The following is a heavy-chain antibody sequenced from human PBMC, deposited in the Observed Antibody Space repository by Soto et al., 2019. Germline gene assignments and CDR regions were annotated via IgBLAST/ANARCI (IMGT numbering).Heavy chain of an antibody. V-gene: IGHV4-4*02. CDR3: ASCISTSCSLVY. D-gene: IGHD2-2*01. J-gene: IGHJ4*02. Sequence: SETLSLTCAFSCCSISSSNWWSWVRQPPGKGLEWIGEIYHSGSTNYNPSLKSRVTISVDKSKNQFSLKLSSVTAADTAVYYCASCISTSCSLVYWGQGTLVTVSS. CDR1: CCSISSSNW. CDR2: IYHSGST.